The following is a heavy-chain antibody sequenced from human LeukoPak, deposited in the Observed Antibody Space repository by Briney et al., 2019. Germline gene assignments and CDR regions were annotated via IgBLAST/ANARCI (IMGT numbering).Heavy chain of an antibody. Sequence: PGGSLRLSCAASGFTFSTYNMNWVRQAPGKGLEWVSGIDWNGGSTGYADSVKGRFTISRDNTKNSLYLQMNSLRAEDTAVYYCARNVPEGGSSSWYPVQEHWGQGTLVTVSS. CDR1: GFTFSTYN. J-gene: IGHJ4*02. V-gene: IGHV3-20*04. CDR2: IDWNGGST. CDR3: ARNVPEGGSSSWYPVQEH. D-gene: IGHD6-13*01.